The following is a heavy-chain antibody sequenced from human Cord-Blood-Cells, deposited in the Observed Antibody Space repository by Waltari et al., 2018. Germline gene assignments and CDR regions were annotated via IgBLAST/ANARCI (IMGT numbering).Heavy chain of an antibody. J-gene: IGHJ4*02. V-gene: IGHV3-7*01. D-gene: IGHD3-22*01. CDR1: GFTSSSYW. CDR2: IKQDGSEK. Sequence: EVQLVESGGGLVQPGGSLRLSCAASGFTSSSYWMSWVRQAAGKGLEWVANIKQDGSEKYHVDSVKGRFTITRDNAKNALYLQMNSLRAEDTAVYYCARSYYDSSGYFDYWGQGTLVTVSS. CDR3: ARSYYDSSGYFDY.